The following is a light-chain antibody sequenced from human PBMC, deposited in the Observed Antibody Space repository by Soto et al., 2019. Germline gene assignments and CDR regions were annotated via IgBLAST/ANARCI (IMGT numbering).Light chain of an antibody. Sequence: AIRMTQSPSSLSASTGDRVTITCRASQGISSYLAWYQQKPGKAPKLLIYAASSLQSGVPSRFSGGGSGTDFTLTISSLQPEDFATYYCQQSYSTPRTFGQGTKVDI. V-gene: IGKV1-8*01. CDR3: QQSYSTPRT. CDR2: AAS. J-gene: IGKJ1*01. CDR1: QGISSY.